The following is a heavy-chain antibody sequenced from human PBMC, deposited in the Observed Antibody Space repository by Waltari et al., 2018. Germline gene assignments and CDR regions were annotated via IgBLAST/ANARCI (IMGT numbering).Heavy chain of an antibody. V-gene: IGHV1-69*10. CDR3: ARVGQWLGPSYFDY. CDR2: IIPILGIA. Sequence: QVQLVQSGAEVKKPGSSVKVSCKASGGTFSSYAISWVRQAPGQGLEWMGGIIPILGIANDAQKFQGRVTITADKSTSTAYMELSSLRSEDTAVYYCARVGQWLGPSYFDYWGQGTLVTVSS. D-gene: IGHD6-19*01. CDR1: GGTFSSYA. J-gene: IGHJ4*02.